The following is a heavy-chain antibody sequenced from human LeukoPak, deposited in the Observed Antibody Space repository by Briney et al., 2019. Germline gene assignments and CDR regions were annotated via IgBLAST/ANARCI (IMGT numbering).Heavy chain of an antibody. CDR3: ARAHCSGGSCYSAYFQH. CDR2: INPTSGGT. CDR1: GYTFTGYY. D-gene: IGHD2-15*01. J-gene: IGHJ1*01. V-gene: IGHV1-2*02. Sequence: GASVKVSCKASGYTFTGYYMHWVRQAPGQRLEWMGWINPTSGGTNYAQKFQGRVTMTRDTSISTAYMELSRLRSDDAAVYYCARAHCSGGSCYSAYFQHWGQGTLVTVSS.